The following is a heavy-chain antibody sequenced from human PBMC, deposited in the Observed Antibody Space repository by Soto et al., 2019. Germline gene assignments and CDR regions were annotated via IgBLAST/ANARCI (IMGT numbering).Heavy chain of an antibody. CDR2: ISGSGGGT. Sequence: EVQLLESGGGLVQPGGSLRLSCAASGFTFSSYAMSWVLQAPGRGVEWVSLISGSGGGTYYAYSVKGRFTISRDKSKNTMYLQMNSMRAEDTAVYYCAKHASAAAPDYWGQGTLVTVSS. V-gene: IGHV3-23*01. J-gene: IGHJ4*02. CDR1: GFTFSSYA. D-gene: IGHD6-13*01. CDR3: AKHASAAAPDY.